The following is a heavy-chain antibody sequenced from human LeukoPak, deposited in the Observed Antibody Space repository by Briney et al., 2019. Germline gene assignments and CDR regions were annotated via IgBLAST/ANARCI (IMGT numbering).Heavy chain of an antibody. CDR3: ARGGHFGWLPDAFDI. V-gene: IGHV5-51*01. CDR2: IYPGDSDT. Sequence: GESLKISCKGSGYSFTSYWIGWVRQMPGKGLEWMGVIYPGDSDTRYSPSFQGQVTISADKSISTAYLQWSSLKASDTAMYYCARGGHFGWLPDAFDIWGQGTMVTVSS. CDR1: GYSFTSYW. J-gene: IGHJ3*02. D-gene: IGHD3-9*01.